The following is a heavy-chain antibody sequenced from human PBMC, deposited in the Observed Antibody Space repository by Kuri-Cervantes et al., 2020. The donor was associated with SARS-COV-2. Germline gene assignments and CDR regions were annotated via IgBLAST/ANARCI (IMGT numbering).Heavy chain of an antibody. D-gene: IGHD3-10*01. J-gene: IGHJ4*02. CDR3: ARRITMVRVAWVYFDY. V-gene: IGHV3-53*01. Sequence: LSLTCAASGFTVSSNYMSWVRQAPGKGLEWVSVIYSGGSTYYADSVKGRFTISRDNSKNTLYLQMNSLRAEDTAVYYCARRITMVRVAWVYFDYWGQGTLITVSS. CDR2: IYSGGST. CDR1: GFTVSSNY.